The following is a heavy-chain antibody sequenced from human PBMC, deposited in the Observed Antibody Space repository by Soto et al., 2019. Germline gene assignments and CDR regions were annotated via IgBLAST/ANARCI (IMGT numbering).Heavy chain of an antibody. J-gene: IGHJ5*02. D-gene: IGHD5-12*01. CDR1: GFMFENYA. CDR3: AKAEYSGYDGLLDP. Sequence: GGSLRLSCAASGFMFENYAMSWVRQAPGKGLEWVSAISGSGDSTFHADSVKGRFTISRDNSKNTLSLQMNSLRAEDTATYYCAKAEYSGYDGLLDPWGQGTLVTVSS. V-gene: IGHV3-23*01. CDR2: ISGSGDST.